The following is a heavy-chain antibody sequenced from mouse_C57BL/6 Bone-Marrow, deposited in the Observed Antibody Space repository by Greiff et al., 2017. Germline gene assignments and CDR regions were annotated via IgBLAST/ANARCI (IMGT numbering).Heavy chain of an antibody. D-gene: IGHD2-5*01. V-gene: IGHV1-64*01. CDR1: GYTFTSYW. Sequence: VQLQQPGAELVKPGASVKLSCKASGYTFTSYWMHWVKQRPGQGLEWIGMIHPNSGSTNYNEKFKSKATLTVDKSSSTAYMQLSSLTSEDSAVYYCARGYSNYFYAMDYWGQGTSVTVSS. CDR3: ARGYSNYFYAMDY. CDR2: IHPNSGST. J-gene: IGHJ4*01.